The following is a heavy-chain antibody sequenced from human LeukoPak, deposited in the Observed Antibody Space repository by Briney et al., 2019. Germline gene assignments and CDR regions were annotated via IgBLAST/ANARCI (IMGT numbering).Heavy chain of an antibody. Sequence: GGSLRLSCAASGFTFSGSAMHWVRQASGKGLEWVGRIRSKVNSYATAYAASVKGRFTISRDDSKNTAYLQMNSLSAEDTAVYYCATGYSSGWYFYFQHWGQGSLVSVSS. CDR2: IRSKVNSYAT. CDR3: ATGYSSGWYFYFQH. V-gene: IGHV3-73*01. CDR1: GFTFSGSA. D-gene: IGHD6-19*01. J-gene: IGHJ1*01.